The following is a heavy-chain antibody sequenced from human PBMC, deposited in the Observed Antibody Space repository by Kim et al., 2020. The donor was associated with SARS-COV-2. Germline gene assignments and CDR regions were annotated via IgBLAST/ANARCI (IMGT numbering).Heavy chain of an antibody. CDR1: GFTFSSYG. J-gene: IGHJ3*02. CDR3: ARERGGRELLFAFDI. V-gene: IGHV3-33*01. Sequence: GGSLRLSCAASGFTFSSYGMHWVRQAPGKGLEWVAVIWYDGSNKYYADSVKGRFTISRDNSKNTLYLQMNSLRAEDTAVYYCARERGGRELLFAFDIWGQGTMVTVSS. D-gene: IGHD1-26*01. CDR2: IWYDGSNK.